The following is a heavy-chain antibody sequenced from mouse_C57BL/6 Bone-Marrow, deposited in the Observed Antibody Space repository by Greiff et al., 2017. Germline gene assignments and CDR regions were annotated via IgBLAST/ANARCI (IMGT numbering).Heavy chain of an antibody. CDR1: GFTFSSYG. CDR2: ISSGGSYT. V-gene: IGHV5-6*01. Sequence: EVQVVESGGDLVKPGGSLKLSCAASGFTFSSYGMSWVRQTPDKRLEWVATISSGGSYTYYPDSVKGRFTISRDNAQNTLYLQMSSLKSEDTDKYYCARQRGCYGYDGGYYFDYWGQGTTLTVSS. J-gene: IGHJ2*01. CDR3: ARQRGCYGYDGGYYFDY. D-gene: IGHD2-2*01.